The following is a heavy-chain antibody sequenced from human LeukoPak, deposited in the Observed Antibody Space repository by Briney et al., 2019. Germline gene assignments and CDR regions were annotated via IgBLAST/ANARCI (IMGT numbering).Heavy chain of an antibody. J-gene: IGHJ4*02. D-gene: IGHD6-13*01. CDR3: ARDWGIAAAGDNDY. CDR1: GYTFTGYY. CDR2: INPNINGT. V-gene: IGHV1-2*02. Sequence: GASVKVSCKASGYTFTGYYIHWVRQAPGQGLEWMGWINPNINGTNYAQKFQGRVTMTGDRSISTAYMELSRLRSDDTAVYYCARDWGIAAAGDNDYWGQGTLVTVSS.